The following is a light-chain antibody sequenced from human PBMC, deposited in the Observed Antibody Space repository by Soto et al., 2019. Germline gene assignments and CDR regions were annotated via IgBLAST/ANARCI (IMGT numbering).Light chain of an antibody. V-gene: IGLV4-69*01. J-gene: IGLJ3*02. CDR1: SGHSSYA. Sequence: QPVLTQSPSASASLGASVKLTCTLSSGHSSYAIAWHQQQPEKGPRYLMNLNSDGSHSKGDGIPDRFSASSSGAERYLTISSLQSEDEADYYCQTWGTGIWVFGGGTKLTVL. CDR3: QTWGTGIWV. CDR2: LNSDGSH.